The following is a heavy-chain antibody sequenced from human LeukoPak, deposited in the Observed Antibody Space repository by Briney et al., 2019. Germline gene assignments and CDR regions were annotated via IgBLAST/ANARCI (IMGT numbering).Heavy chain of an antibody. J-gene: IGHJ3*01. D-gene: IGHD3-22*01. CDR2: VSYTGRN. CDR3: SRLLDNDSSGDPDTFDV. CDR1: GGSLSGHS. V-gene: IGHV4-59*11. Sequence: PSETPSLTRTVFGGSLSGHSWGWIRQPPGKRLEWIGYVSYTGRNKSYPYLRSRVTISIDTSKSQFSLKLTSVTSADTAVYSCSRLLDNDSSGDPDTFDVWGQGTTVIVSS.